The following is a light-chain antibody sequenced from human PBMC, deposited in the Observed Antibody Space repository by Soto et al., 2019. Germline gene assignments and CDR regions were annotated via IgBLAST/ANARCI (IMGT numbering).Light chain of an antibody. Sequence: DIVMTQSPDSLAVSVGERATINCKSSQSVLYSSNNKNYLAWYQQKPGQPPKLLIYWASTRESGVPDRFSGSGSGTDFTLTISSLQAEDVAVYYCRQYYNIPPTFGQGTKVEIK. CDR1: QSVLYSSNNKNY. CDR3: RQYYNIPPT. CDR2: WAS. J-gene: IGKJ1*01. V-gene: IGKV4-1*01.